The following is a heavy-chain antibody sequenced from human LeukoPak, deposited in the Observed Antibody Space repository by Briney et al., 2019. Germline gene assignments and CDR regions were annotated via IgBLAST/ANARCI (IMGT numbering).Heavy chain of an antibody. CDR1: GVTFSSYG. Sequence: GGSPRLSCAASGVTFSSYGVRWVRQAPGGGVEWVAAISYDGSNKYYADSVKGRFTVSRDNSKNTLYLQMNSLRAEDTAVYYCAKDAAHYYGSGSYYNYYYYYYMDGWGKGTTVTVSS. CDR2: ISYDGSNK. V-gene: IGHV3-30*18. D-gene: IGHD3-10*01. CDR3: AKDAAHYYGSGSYYNYYYYYYMDG. J-gene: IGHJ6*03.